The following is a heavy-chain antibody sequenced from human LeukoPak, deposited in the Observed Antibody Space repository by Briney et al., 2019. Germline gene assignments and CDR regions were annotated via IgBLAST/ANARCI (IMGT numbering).Heavy chain of an antibody. CDR3: ARSSGWYGADP. CDR2: ISSSSSYI. CDR1: GFTFSSYS. D-gene: IGHD6-19*01. Sequence: AGGSLRLSCAASGFTFSSYSMNWVRQAPGKGLEWVSSISSSSSYIYYADSVKGRFTISRDNAKNSLYLQMNSLRAEDTAVYYCARSSGWYGADPWGQGTLVTVSS. V-gene: IGHV3-21*01. J-gene: IGHJ5*02.